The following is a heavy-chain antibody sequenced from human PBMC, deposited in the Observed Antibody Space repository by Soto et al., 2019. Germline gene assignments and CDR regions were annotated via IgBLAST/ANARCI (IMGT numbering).Heavy chain of an antibody. CDR3: ARDSFFGYFDY. CDR1: GLTFSSYG. Sequence: GGSLRLSCAGSGLTFSSYGLTWVRQAQGKGLEWVSSISGDGTGTYYADSVKGRFTISRDNSKNTLYLQMNSLRAEDTAVYFCARDSFFGYFDYWGQGT. V-gene: IGHV3-23*01. CDR2: ISGDGTGT. D-gene: IGHD3-3*01. J-gene: IGHJ4*02.